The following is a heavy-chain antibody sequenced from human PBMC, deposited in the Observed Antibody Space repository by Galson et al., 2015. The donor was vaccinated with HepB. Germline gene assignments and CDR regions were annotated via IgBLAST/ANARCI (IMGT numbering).Heavy chain of an antibody. Sequence: SVKVSCKASGYTVTGYYMHWVRQAPGQGLEWMGWINPSSGGKKYAQKFQGRVTMTRDTSSSTAFMELSRLRSDDTAVYYCASGNCGFFDYWGQGTLVTVSS. CDR1: GYTVTGYY. V-gene: IGHV1-2*02. D-gene: IGHD7-27*01. J-gene: IGHJ4*02. CDR3: ASGNCGFFDY. CDR2: INPSSGGK.